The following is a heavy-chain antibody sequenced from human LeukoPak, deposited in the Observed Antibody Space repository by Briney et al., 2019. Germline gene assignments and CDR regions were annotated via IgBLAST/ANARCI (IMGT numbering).Heavy chain of an antibody. V-gene: IGHV4-59*08. CDR3: ARQRQQLVRDYYYYYGMDV. D-gene: IGHD6-13*01. J-gene: IGHJ6*02. CDR2: IYYSGST. CDR1: GGSFSSYY. Sequence: PSETLSLTCALYGGSFSSYYWSWIRQPPGKGLEWIGYIYYSGSTNYNPSLKSRVTISVDTSKNQFSLKLSSVPAADTAVYYCARQRQQLVRDYYYYYGMDVWGQGTTVTVSS.